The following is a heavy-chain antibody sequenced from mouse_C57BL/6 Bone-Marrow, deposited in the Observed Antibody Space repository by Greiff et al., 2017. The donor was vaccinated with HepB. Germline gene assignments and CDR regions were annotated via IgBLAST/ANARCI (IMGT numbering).Heavy chain of an antibody. Sequence: VQLKQPGAELVKPGASVKLSCKASGYTFTSYWMQWVKQRPGQGLEWIGEIDPSDSYTNYNQKFKGKATLTVDTSSSTAYMQLSSLTSEDSAVYYCAPIYYYGSSYGGYWGQGTLVTVSA. CDR1: GYTFTSYW. V-gene: IGHV1-50*01. CDR3: APIYYYGSSYGGY. J-gene: IGHJ3*01. CDR2: IDPSDSYT. D-gene: IGHD1-1*01.